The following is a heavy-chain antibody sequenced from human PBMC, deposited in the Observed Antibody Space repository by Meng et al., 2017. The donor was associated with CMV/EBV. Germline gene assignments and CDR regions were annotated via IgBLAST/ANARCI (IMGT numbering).Heavy chain of an antibody. D-gene: IGHD3-22*01. J-gene: IGHJ4*02. CDR3: ARAKIMYYYDSSGYYYDY. Sequence: LGPALLAPPRTQPPTSASYGGSFSVYCWNWNRQPPGKGMEWFGEINHSGSTNYNPSLKNRVTISVDTSKNHFSLKLSSVTAADTAVYYCARAKIMYYYDSSGYYYDYWGQGTLVTVSS. V-gene: IGHV4-34*01. CDR1: GGSFSVYC. CDR2: INHSGST.